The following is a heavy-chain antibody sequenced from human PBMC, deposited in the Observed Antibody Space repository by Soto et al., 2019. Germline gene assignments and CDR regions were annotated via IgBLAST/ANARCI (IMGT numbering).Heavy chain of an antibody. CDR3: ARHLSSRGYYYGMDV. V-gene: IGHV5-10-1*01. CDR2: IDPSDSYT. Sequence: PGESLKISCKGSGYSFTSYWISWVRQMPGKGLEWMGRIDPSDSYTNYSPSFQGHVTISADKSISTAYLQWSSLKASDTAMYYCARHLSSRGYYYGMDVWGRGTTVTVSS. D-gene: IGHD3-16*01. CDR1: GYSFTSYW. J-gene: IGHJ6*02.